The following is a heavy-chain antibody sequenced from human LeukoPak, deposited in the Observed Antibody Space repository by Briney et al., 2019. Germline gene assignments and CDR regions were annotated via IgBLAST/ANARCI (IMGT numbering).Heavy chain of an antibody. CDR3: AKDRPNYYGSNGHYYRRDGDY. CDR1: GFTFSIYA. CDR2: ITSSGDGT. Sequence: PGGSLRLSCAASGFTFSIYAMSWVRQAPGKGLQWVSSITSSGDGTYDADSVKGRFTISRDNSENMLYLQMNSPRVEDTAVYFCAKDRPNYYGSNGHYYRRDGDYWGQGTLVTVSS. D-gene: IGHD3-22*01. V-gene: IGHV3-23*01. J-gene: IGHJ4*02.